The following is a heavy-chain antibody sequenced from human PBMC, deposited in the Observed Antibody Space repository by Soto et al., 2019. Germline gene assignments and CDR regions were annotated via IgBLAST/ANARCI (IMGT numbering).Heavy chain of an antibody. J-gene: IGHJ5*02. D-gene: IGHD2-21*02. CDR2: ISAYNGNT. CDR1: GYTFTSYG. CDR3: ARDKGAYCGGDCYSTWFDP. Sequence: QVQLVQSGAEVKKPGASVKVSCKASGYTFTSYGISWVRQAPGQGLEWMGWISAYNGNTNYAQKLQGRVTMTTDTXTSTADMELRSLRSDDTAVYYCARDKGAYCGGDCYSTWFDPWGQGTLVTVSS. V-gene: IGHV1-18*01.